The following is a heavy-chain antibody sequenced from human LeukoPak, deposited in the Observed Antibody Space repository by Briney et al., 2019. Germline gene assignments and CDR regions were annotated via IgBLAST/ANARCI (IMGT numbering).Heavy chain of an antibody. CDR1: GYTFTSYY. CDR2: INPSGGST. J-gene: IGHJ5*02. Sequence: ASVKVSCKASGYTFTSYYMHWVRQAPGQGLEWMGIINPSGGSTSYAQKFQGGVTMTRDTSTSTVYMELSSLRSEDTAVYYCARDLSRYCSSTSCYSGWFDPWGQGTLVTVS. CDR3: ARDLSRYCSSTSCYSGWFDP. D-gene: IGHD2-2*01. V-gene: IGHV1-46*03.